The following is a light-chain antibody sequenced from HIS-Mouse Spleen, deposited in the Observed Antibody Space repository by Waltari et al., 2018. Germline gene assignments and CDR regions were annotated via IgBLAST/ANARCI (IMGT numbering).Light chain of an antibody. V-gene: IGKV1-39*01. CDR1: QSISSY. CDR2: AAS. J-gene: IGKJ2*01. CDR3: QQSYSTPMYT. Sequence: DIQMTQSPSSLSASVGDRVTITCRASQSISSYLNWYQQKPGKAPKLLIYAASRLQSGVPSRFSGSGSGTDFTLTISSLQPEDFATYYCQQSYSTPMYTFGQGTKLEIK.